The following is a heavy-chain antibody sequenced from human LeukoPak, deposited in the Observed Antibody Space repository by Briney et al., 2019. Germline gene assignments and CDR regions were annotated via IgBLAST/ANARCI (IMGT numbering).Heavy chain of an antibody. CDR3: AIMHPYYDGNGYWVQ. V-gene: IGHV3-23*01. D-gene: IGHD3-22*01. Sequence: GESLRLSCAASGFTFSSYAMSWVRQAPGKGLEWVSGINTSGGSTAYADSVKGRFTISRDNPRNALYMQMNSLRAEDTALYYCAIMHPYYDGNGYWVQWGQGTLVTVSS. J-gene: IGHJ4*02. CDR2: INTSGGST. CDR1: GFTFSSYA.